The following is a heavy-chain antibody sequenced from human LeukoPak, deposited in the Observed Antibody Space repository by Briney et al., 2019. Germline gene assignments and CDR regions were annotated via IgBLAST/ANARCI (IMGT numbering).Heavy chain of an antibody. CDR3: ARDGPYYYDSSGPRDFDC. D-gene: IGHD3-22*01. CDR2: ISSSSIYI. J-gene: IGHJ4*02. Sequence: GGSLRLSCAASGFTFSSYSMNWVRQAPGKGLEWVSSISSSSIYIYYADSVKGRFTISRDNAKNSLYLQMNSLRAEDTAVYYCARDGPYYYDSSGPRDFDCWGQGTLVTVSS. CDR1: GFTFSSYS. V-gene: IGHV3-21*01.